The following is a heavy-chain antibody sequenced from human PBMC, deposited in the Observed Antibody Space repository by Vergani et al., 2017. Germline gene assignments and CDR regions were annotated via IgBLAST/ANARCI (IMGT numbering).Heavy chain of an antibody. CDR2: IYSGGST. CDR3: AKAPGYSYGYLNYGMDV. CDR1: GFTVSSNY. Sequence: EVQLVESGGGLVQPGGSLRLSCAASGFTVSSNYMSWVRQAPGKGLEWVSVIYSGGSTYYADSVKGRFTISRDNSKNTLYLQMNSLRAEDTAVYYCAKAPGYSYGYLNYGMDVWGQGTTVTVSS. D-gene: IGHD5-18*01. V-gene: IGHV3-66*01. J-gene: IGHJ6*02.